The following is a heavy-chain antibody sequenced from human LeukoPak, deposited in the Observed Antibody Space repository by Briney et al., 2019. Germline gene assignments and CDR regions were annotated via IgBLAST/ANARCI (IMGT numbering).Heavy chain of an antibody. V-gene: IGHV4-34*01. D-gene: IGHD3-10*01. Sequence: SETLSLTCAVYGGSFSGYCWSWIRQPPGKGLEWIGEINHSGSTNYNPSLKSRVTISVDTSKNQFSLELTSVTAADTAVYYCARRSYGVPFDPWGQGILVTASS. J-gene: IGHJ5*02. CDR2: INHSGST. CDR3: ARRSYGVPFDP. CDR1: GGSFSGYC.